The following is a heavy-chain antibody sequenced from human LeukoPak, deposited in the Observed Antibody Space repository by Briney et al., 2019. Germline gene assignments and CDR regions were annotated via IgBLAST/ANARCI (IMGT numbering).Heavy chain of an antibody. J-gene: IGHJ4*02. CDR2: IYTSGST. D-gene: IGHD3-22*01. Sequence: SQTLSLTCTVSGGSISSGSYYWSWIRQPAGKGLEWIGRIYTSGSTNYNPSLKSRVTISVDTSKNQFSLKLSSVTAADTAVYYCASTRDYYDSSGLAYWGQGTLVTVSS. V-gene: IGHV4-61*02. CDR3: ASTRDYYDSSGLAY. CDR1: GGSISSGSYY.